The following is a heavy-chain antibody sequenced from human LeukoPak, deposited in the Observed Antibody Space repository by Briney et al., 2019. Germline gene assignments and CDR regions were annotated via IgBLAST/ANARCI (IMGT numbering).Heavy chain of an antibody. CDR1: GGSISSYY. Sequence: SETLSLTCTVSGGSISSYYWSWIRQPPGKGLEWIGYIYYSGSTNYNPSLKSRVTISVDTSKNQFSLKLSSVTAADTAVYYCARASKILSSSKRYFDYWGQGTLVTVSS. D-gene: IGHD6-13*01. V-gene: IGHV4-59*01. CDR3: ARASKILSSSKRYFDY. CDR2: IYYSGST. J-gene: IGHJ4*02.